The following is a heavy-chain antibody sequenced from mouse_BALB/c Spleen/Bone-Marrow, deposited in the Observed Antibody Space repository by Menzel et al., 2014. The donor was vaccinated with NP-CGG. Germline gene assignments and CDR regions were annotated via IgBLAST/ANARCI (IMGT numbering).Heavy chain of an antibody. CDR1: GYTFTSYW. V-gene: IGHV1S81*02. CDR3: ARGGFDY. Sequence: QVQLQQSGAELVKPGASVKLSCKASGYTFTSYWMHWVKQRPGQGLEWIGEINPSNGRTNYNEKFKSMATLTVDKSSSTAYMQLSSLTSEDSAVYYCARGGFDYWGQGTTLTVSS. J-gene: IGHJ2*01. CDR2: INPSNGRT.